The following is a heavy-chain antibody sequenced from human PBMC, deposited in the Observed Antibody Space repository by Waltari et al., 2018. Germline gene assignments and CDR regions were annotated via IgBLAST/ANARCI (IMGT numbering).Heavy chain of an antibody. CDR2: IYTSGST. J-gene: IGHJ6*03. D-gene: IGHD3-22*01. Sequence: QVQLQESGPGLVKPSETLSLTCTVSGGSISSYYWSWIRQPPGQGLEWIGYIYTSGSTNYNPSLKSRVTISVDTSKNQFSLKLSSVTAADTAVYYCARAGDYYDSSGYTAHPYYYYMDVWGKGTTVTVSS. CDR1: GGSISSYY. CDR3: ARAGDYYDSSGYTAHPYYYYMDV. V-gene: IGHV4-4*09.